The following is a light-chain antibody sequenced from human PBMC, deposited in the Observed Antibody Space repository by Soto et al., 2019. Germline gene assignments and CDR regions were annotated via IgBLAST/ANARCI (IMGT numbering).Light chain of an antibody. J-gene: IGKJ2*01. CDR3: QQSYSTPYT. V-gene: IGKV1-39*01. CDR2: AAS. Sequence: DIQMPQSPSSLSASVGDRVTITCRASQSISSYLNWYQQKPGKAPKLLIYAASSLQSGVPSRFSGSGSGTDFTLNISSLQPEDFATYYCQQSYSTPYTFGQGTKLEIK. CDR1: QSISSY.